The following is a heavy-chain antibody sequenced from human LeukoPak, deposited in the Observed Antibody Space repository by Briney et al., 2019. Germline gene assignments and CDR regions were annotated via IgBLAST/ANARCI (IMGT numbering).Heavy chain of an antibody. CDR1: GGSISSYY. J-gene: IGHJ6*02. Sequence: PSETLSLTCTVSGGSISSYYWSWIRQPPGKGLEWIGYIYYSGSTNYNPSLKSRVTISVDTPKNQFSLKLSSVTAADTAVYYCARTTTRGYYCSGGSCYSYYYGMDVWGQGTTVTVSS. D-gene: IGHD2-15*01. V-gene: IGHV4-59*08. CDR3: ARTTTRGYYCSGGSCYSYYYGMDV. CDR2: IYYSGST.